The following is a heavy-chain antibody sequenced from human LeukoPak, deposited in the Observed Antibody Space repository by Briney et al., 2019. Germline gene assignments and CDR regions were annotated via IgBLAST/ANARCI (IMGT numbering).Heavy chain of an antibody. Sequence: SETLSLTCTVSGGSISSYYWSWIRQPPGKGLEWIGYIYYSGSTNYNPSLKSRVTISVDTSKNQFSLKLSSVTAADTAVYYCARSYGSRGGDFDYWGQGTLVTFSS. V-gene: IGHV4-59*01. J-gene: IGHJ4*02. CDR3: ARSYGSRGGDFDY. CDR2: IYYSGST. CDR1: GGSISSYY. D-gene: IGHD3-10*01.